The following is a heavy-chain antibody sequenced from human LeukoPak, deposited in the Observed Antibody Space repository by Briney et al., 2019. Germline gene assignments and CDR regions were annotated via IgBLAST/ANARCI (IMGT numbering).Heavy chain of an antibody. Sequence: GESLKISCKGSGYSFTSYWIGWVRQMPGKGLEWMGIIYPGDSDTRYSPSFQGQVTISADKSISTAYLQWSSLKASDTAMYYCARPVSTPEDHDAFDIWGQGTMVTVSS. CDR1: GYSFTSYW. V-gene: IGHV5-51*01. CDR3: ARPVSTPEDHDAFDI. D-gene: IGHD1-14*01. CDR2: IYPGDSDT. J-gene: IGHJ3*02.